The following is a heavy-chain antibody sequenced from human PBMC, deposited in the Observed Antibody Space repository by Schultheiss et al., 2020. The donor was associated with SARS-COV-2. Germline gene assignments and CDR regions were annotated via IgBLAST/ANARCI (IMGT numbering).Heavy chain of an antibody. CDR3: AHSRYSGYDYSFDY. V-gene: IGHV2-70*04. D-gene: IGHD5-12*01. CDR2: IDWDDDK. CDR1: GFSLSTSGMR. Sequence: SGPTLVQPTQTLTLTCTFSGFSLSTSGMRVSWIRQPPGKALEWLARIDWDDDKFYSTSLKTRLTISKDTSKNQVVLTMTNMDPVDTATYYCAHSRYSGYDYSFDYWGQGTLVTVSS. J-gene: IGHJ4*02.